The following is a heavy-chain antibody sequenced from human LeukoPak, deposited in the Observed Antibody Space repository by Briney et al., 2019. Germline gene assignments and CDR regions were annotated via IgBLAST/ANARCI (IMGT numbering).Heavy chain of an antibody. CDR2: INGGGTT. D-gene: IGHD2-15*01. Sequence: AGALRLSCAASGCTYSSYAMNWVRQARGKGLEWVSRINGGGTTYYADSVKGRFTISRDNSKNKLYLQMNSLRAEDTSIYYCARVPGRYCSGGSCYSDYWGQGTLVTVSS. CDR3: ARVPGRYCSGGSCYSDY. CDR1: GCTYSSYA. V-gene: IGHV3-23*01. J-gene: IGHJ4*02.